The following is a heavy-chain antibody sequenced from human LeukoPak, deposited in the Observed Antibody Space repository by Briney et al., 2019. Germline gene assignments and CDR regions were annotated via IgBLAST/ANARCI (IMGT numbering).Heavy chain of an antibody. CDR2: MNRDGSEK. V-gene: IGHV3-7*01. CDR1: GFTFSGYW. Sequence: PGGSLRLSCAASGFTFSGYWMSWVRQAPGKGLEWVANMNRDGSEKNYVDSIKGRFTISRDNAANSLYLQMNSLRVEDTAVYYCARDGGIIRFGGQDVWGQGTTVIVS. CDR3: ARDGGIIRFGGQDV. J-gene: IGHJ6*02. D-gene: IGHD3-16*01.